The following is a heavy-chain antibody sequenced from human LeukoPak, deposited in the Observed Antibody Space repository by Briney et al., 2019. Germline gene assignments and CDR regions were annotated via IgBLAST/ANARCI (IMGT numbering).Heavy chain of an antibody. D-gene: IGHD2-2*01. Sequence: GGSLRLSCAASGFTVSSNCMSWVRQAPGKGLEWVSGINWNGGSTGYADSVKGRFTISRDNAKNSLYLQMNSLRAEDTALYHCARDGVYCSSTSCYEDYWGQGTLVTVSS. J-gene: IGHJ4*02. CDR3: ARDGVYCSSTSCYEDY. CDR1: GFTVSSNC. V-gene: IGHV3-20*01. CDR2: INWNGGST.